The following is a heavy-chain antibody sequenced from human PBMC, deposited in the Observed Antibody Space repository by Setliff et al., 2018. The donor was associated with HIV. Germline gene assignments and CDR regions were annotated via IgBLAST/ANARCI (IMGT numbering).Heavy chain of an antibody. J-gene: IGHJ4*02. CDR1: GGSISGSY. CDR2: VYYTGST. CDR3: ARHYFDSGSPFNF. V-gene: IGHV4-59*08. Sequence: SETLSLTCSVSGGSISGSYWSWIRQSPERRLEWIGYVYYTGSTHYNPSLKSRFSISVYTSENRFSLRLSSMTAADTAVYYCARHYFDSGSPFNFWGQGAPVTVSS. D-gene: IGHD3-10*01.